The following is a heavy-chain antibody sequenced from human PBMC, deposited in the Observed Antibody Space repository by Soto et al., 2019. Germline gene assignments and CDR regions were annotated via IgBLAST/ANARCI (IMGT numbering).Heavy chain of an antibody. Sequence: GGSLRLSCAASGFTFSSYCMHWVRQAPGKGLEWVAVISYDGSNKYYADSVKGRFTISRDNSKNTLYLQMNSLRAEDTAVYYCAKDLSALYYYGMDVWGQGTTVTVSS. CDR3: AKDLSALYYYGMDV. J-gene: IGHJ6*02. V-gene: IGHV3-30*18. CDR2: ISYDGSNK. CDR1: GFTFSSYC.